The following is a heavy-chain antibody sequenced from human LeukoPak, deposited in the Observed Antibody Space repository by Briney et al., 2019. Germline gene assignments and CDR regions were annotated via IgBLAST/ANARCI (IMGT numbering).Heavy chain of an antibody. CDR3: ARARTGTTDY. V-gene: IGHV1-8*01. J-gene: IGHJ4*02. CDR1: GYTFTSYD. D-gene: IGHD1-1*01. CDR2: MNPNSDNT. Sequence: ASVKVSCKASGYTFTSYDINWVRQATGQGLEWMGWMNPNSDNTGYAQKFQGRVTMTRNTSISTAYMELSSLRSDDTAVYYCARARTGTTDYWGQGTLVTVSS.